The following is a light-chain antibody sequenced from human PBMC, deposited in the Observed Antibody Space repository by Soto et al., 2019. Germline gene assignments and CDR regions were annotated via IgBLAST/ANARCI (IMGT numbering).Light chain of an antibody. Sequence: DIQLTQSPSSLSASAGDRATISCRASQGIGNSLAWYQQKPGKAPKLLIYAASNLGGGVPSRFSGSGSGTEFTLTISRLQPEDFATYYCQQFYDYPLTFGGGTEVEIQ. CDR3: QQFYDYPLT. CDR1: QGIGNS. V-gene: IGKV1-9*01. J-gene: IGKJ4*01. CDR2: AAS.